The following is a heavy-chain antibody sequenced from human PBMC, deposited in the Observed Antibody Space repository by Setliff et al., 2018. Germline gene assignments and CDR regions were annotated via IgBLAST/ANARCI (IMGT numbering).Heavy chain of an antibody. Sequence: SLKVSCKASGDSFNNYAISWVRQAPGQGLEWMGGIIPMFGTPAYAQKFQDRVTITTDESTSTAYMELDSLRSEDTAVYYCVREGVDSRSSTDYRYYMDVWGKGTTVTVSS. CDR2: IIPMFGTP. V-gene: IGHV1-69*05. CDR3: VREGVDSRSSTDYRYYMDV. CDR1: GDSFNNYA. D-gene: IGHD3-22*01. J-gene: IGHJ6*03.